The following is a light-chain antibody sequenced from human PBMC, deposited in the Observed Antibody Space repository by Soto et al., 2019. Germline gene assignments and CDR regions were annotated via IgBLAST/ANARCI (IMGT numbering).Light chain of an antibody. Sequence: QSVLTQSPSVSGAPGQRVTISCTGNSSNIGAGFDVHWYQQLPGTAPKLLIYDNSNRPSGVPDRFSGSKSGTSASLAITGLQAGDGTDYYCQSYDSRLSAVVFGGGTKLTVL. V-gene: IGLV1-40*01. CDR3: QSYDSRLSAVV. CDR1: SSNIGAGFD. J-gene: IGLJ2*01. CDR2: DNS.